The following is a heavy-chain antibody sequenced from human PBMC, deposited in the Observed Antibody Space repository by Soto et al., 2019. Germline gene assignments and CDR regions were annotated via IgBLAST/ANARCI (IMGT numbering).Heavy chain of an antibody. J-gene: IGHJ5*02. Sequence: QVQLVQSGAEVKKPGASVKVSCKASGYTFTSYGISWVRQAPGQGLEWMGWISAYNGNTNYAQKLQGRVTMTTDTSTSTAYMEPRSLRADDTAVYYCWRDRGVAVAATHYWFDPWGQGTLVTVSS. CDR2: ISAYNGNT. CDR3: WRDRGVAVAATHYWFDP. D-gene: IGHD2-15*01. CDR1: GYTFTSYG. V-gene: IGHV1-18*01.